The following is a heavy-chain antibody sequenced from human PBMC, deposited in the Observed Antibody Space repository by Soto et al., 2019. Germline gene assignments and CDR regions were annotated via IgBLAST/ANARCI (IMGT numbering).Heavy chain of an antibody. Sequence: SETLSLTCAVYGGSFSGYYWSWIRQPPGKGLEWIGEINHSGSTNYNPSLKSRVTISVDTSKNLFSLKLSSVTAADTAVYYCARGRWGAARTFDYWGQGTLVTSPQ. CDR1: GGSFSGYY. CDR3: ARGRWGAARTFDY. J-gene: IGHJ4*02. V-gene: IGHV4-34*01. D-gene: IGHD6-6*01. CDR2: INHSGST.